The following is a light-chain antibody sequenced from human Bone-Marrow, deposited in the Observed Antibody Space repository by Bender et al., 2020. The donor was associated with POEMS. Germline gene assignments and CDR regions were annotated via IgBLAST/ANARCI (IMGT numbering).Light chain of an antibody. CDR1: TSNIGSNA. J-gene: IGLJ3*02. Sequence: QSVLTQPPSASGTSGQRVTISCSGSTSNIGSNAVSWYQQLPGTAPKLLIYGYKQRPSGVPDRFSGSKSGTSVSLAITGLQAEDEADYYCQSFDTSLSGWVFGAGTKLTV. CDR2: GYK. CDR3: QSFDTSLSGWV. V-gene: IGLV1-44*01.